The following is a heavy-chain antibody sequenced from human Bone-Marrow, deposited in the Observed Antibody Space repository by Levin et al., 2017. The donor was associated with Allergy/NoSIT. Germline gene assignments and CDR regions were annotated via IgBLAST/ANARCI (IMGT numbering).Heavy chain of an antibody. D-gene: IGHD6-6*01. CDR1: GFTFNIHW. J-gene: IGHJ4*02. V-gene: IGHV3-7*01. CDR2: INKDGSEE. Sequence: PGGSLRLSCAASGFTFNIHWMNWVRQAPGKGLEWVANINKDGSEEYYVDSVKGRFTISRDNAQKSLYLQMNSLTVEDTALYYCARGVSSGLDNWGQGTLVTVSS. CDR3: ARGVSSGLDN.